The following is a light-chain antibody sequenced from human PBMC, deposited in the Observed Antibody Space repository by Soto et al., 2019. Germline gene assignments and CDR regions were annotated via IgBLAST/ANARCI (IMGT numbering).Light chain of an antibody. V-gene: IGKV1-27*01. J-gene: IGKJ2*01. CDR1: QGIRNY. Sequence: DIQMTQSPSSLSASVADRVTITCRASQGIRNYLAWYQQKPGKVPKLLIYTASTLQSGVPSRFSGSGYGTDFTFTISSLQPEDVATYYCQKYSSPPYTFGQGTKLEI. CDR3: QKYSSPPYT. CDR2: TAS.